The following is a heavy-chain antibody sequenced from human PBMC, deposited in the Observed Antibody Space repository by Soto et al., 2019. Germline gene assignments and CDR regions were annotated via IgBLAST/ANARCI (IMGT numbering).Heavy chain of an antibody. CDR3: AKDRGGGWVIDY. D-gene: IGHD6-19*01. CDR1: GFILSRHA. J-gene: IGHJ4*02. Sequence: EVLLLQSGGGLAQPGESLTLSCATSGFILSRHAMSWVRQAPGKGLDWVSVIGYRTTDTYYADSVKGRFTISRDESKNTVYLQMNNLRVVETSVYYCAKDRGGGWVIDYWGQGTLVTVSS. CDR2: IGYRTTDT. V-gene: IGHV3-23*01.